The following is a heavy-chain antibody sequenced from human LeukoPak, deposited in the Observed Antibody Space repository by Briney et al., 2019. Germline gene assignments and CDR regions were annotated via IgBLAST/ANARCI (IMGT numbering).Heavy chain of an antibody. Sequence: SETLSLTRTGSGGSISSSSYYWGWLRQPPGKGLEWLGSIYYSGSTYYNPSLKSRVTISVDTSKNQFSLKLSSVTAADTAVYYCARRSYGDYVRDYWGQGTLVTVSS. CDR2: IYYSGST. CDR1: GGSISSSSYY. D-gene: IGHD4-17*01. CDR3: ARRSYGDYVRDY. V-gene: IGHV4-39*01. J-gene: IGHJ4*02.